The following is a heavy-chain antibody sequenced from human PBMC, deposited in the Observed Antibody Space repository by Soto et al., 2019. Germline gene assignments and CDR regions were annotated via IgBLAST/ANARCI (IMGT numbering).Heavy chain of an antibody. J-gene: IGHJ6*02. Sequence: QVQLVQSGAEVKRPGASVKVSCKASGYSFTSYYMHWVRQAPGQGPEWMGRIDPSSGGTTYARKFQDRVPMTRATSTSTVYMEMSSLRSEDTAVYYCARVWSKIWPPKYGMDLWGQGTTVTVSS. CDR1: GYSFTSYY. CDR3: ARVWSKIWPPKYGMDL. CDR2: IDPSSGGT. D-gene: IGHD2-15*01. V-gene: IGHV1-46*01.